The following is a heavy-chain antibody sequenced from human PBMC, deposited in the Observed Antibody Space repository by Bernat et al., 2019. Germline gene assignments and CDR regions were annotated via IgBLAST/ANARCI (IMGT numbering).Heavy chain of an antibody. D-gene: IGHD3-10*01. CDR1: GFSLSNARMG. J-gene: IGHJ6*03. V-gene: IGHV2-26*01. Sequence: QVTLKESGPVLVKPTETLTLTCTVSGFSLSNARMGVSWIRQPPGKALEWLAHIFSNDEKSYSTSLKSRLTISKDTSKSQVVLTMTNMDPVDTATYYCARIRVVQGRGEYYYYYYMDVWGKGTTVTVSS. CDR3: ARIRVVQGRGEYYYYYYMDV. CDR2: IFSNDEK.